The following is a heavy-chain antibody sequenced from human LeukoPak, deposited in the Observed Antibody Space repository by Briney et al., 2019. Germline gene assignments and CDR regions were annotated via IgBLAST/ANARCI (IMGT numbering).Heavy chain of an antibody. D-gene: IGHD3-9*01. CDR2: ISGSGGST. J-gene: IGHJ4*02. CDR3: AKDMRFDWTPYYFDY. CDR1: GFTFSSYA. V-gene: IGHV3-23*01. Sequence: GGSLRLSCAASGFTFSSYAMSWVRQTPGKGLEWVSAISGSGGSTYYADSVKGRFTISRDNSKNTLYLQMNSLRAEDTAVYYCAKDMRFDWTPYYFDYWGQGTLVTVSS.